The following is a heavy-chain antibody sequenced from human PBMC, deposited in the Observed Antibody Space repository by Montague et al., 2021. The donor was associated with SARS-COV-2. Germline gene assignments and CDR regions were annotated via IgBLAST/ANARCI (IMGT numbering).Heavy chain of an antibody. J-gene: IGHJ4*02. CDR1: GGSIRSSSYY. CDR3: ARHRITRFLGRTFDY. Sequence: SETLSLTCTVSGGSIRSSSYYWGWIRQPPGKGLEWIGSIYYSGSTYYNPSLKSRVTISVGTSKNQFSLKLSSVTAADTAVYYCARHRITRFLGRTFDYWGQGTLVTVSS. V-gene: IGHV4-39*01. D-gene: IGHD3-9*01. CDR2: IYYSGST.